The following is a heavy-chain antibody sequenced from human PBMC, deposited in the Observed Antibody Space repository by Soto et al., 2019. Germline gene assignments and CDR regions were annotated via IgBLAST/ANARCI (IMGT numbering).Heavy chain of an antibody. J-gene: IGHJ6*03. CDR2: ISSSSSYI. CDR3: ARDPSDFWSGYYIGYYYYYMDV. V-gene: IGHV3-21*01. Sequence: EVQLVESGGGLVKPGGSLRLSCAASGFTFSSYSMNWVRQAPGKGLEWVSSISSSSSYIYYADSVKGRFTISRDNAKNSLYLQMNSLRAEDTAVYYCARDPSDFWSGYYIGYYYYYMDVRGKGTTVTVYS. CDR1: GFTFSSYS. D-gene: IGHD3-3*01.